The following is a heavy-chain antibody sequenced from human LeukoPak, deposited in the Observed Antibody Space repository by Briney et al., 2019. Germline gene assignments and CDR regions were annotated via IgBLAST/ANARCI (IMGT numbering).Heavy chain of an antibody. D-gene: IGHD6-25*01. J-gene: IGHJ4*02. CDR3: ARGIHVRSGLSGDY. CDR2: INWNGGST. V-gene: IGHV3-20*04. Sequence: PGGPLRLSCAASGFTFDDYGMSWVRQGPGKGLEWVSGINWNGGSTGYADSVKGRFTISRDNAKNSLYLQMNSLRAEDTALYYCARGIHVRSGLSGDYWGQGTLVTVSS. CDR1: GFTFDDYG.